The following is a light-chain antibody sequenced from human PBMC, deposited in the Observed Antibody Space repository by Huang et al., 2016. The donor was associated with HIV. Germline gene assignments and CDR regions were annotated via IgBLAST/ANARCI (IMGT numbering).Light chain of an antibody. CDR3: QQYYSSLWT. V-gene: IGKV4-1*01. Sequence: DIVMTQSPDSLTVSLGERATIHCKSSQNLLYNSNNKNYLNWYQQKPGQPPKLVIYWASARESGVPDRFSGSGSGTNFTLGISSLQAEDVAVYYCQQYYSSLWTFGQGTKVEIK. J-gene: IGKJ1*01. CDR1: QNLLYNSNNKNY. CDR2: WAS.